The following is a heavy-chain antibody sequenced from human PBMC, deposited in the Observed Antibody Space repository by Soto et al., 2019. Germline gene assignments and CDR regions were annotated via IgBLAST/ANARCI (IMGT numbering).Heavy chain of an antibody. V-gene: IGHV1-69*06. Sequence: QVQLLQSGAEVKKPGSSVKVSCKVSGGAFTNYSLNWVRHAPGQGLEWLGGIIPLHNTSNYSLKLLGRGSVTADISSNTVYMHLSGLTSDATANYYCAIWSNWNPLYYRGMDVWGQGTTVTVSS. D-gene: IGHD1-20*01. CDR3: AIWSNWNPLYYRGMDV. CDR2: IIPLHNTS. J-gene: IGHJ6*02. CDR1: GGAFTNYS.